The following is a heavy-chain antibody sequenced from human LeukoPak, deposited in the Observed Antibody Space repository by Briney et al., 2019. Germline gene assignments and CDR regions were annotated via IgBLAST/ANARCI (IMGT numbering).Heavy chain of an antibody. CDR1: GFTFSSYS. Sequence: GGSLRLSCAASGFTFSSYSMNWVRQAPGKGLEWVSYISSSSSTIYYADSVKGRFTISRDNAKNSLYLQMNSLRAEDTAVYYCARDAIVVPAAIRQGFMDVWGKGTTVTISS. J-gene: IGHJ6*03. D-gene: IGHD2-2*01. V-gene: IGHV3-48*01. CDR3: ARDAIVVPAAIRQGFMDV. CDR2: ISSSSSTI.